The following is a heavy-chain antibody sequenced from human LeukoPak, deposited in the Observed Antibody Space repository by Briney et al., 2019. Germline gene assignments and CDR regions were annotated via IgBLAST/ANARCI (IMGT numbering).Heavy chain of an antibody. CDR2: ISTYNGNT. D-gene: IGHD6-19*01. Sequence: ASVKVSCKASGYTFTSYGFSWVRQAHGQGREWMGWISTYNGNTNYAQSFQGRVAMTTYTSTTTTYMELRSLRSDDTAVYYCARAPPLIAVAGLDYWGQGTLVTVSS. V-gene: IGHV1-18*01. CDR1: GYTFTSYG. CDR3: ARAPPLIAVAGLDY. J-gene: IGHJ4*02.